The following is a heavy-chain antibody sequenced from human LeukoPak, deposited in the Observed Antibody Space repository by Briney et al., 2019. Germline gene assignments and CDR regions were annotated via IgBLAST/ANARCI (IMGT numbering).Heavy chain of an antibody. CDR1: GSISGYY. CDR3: ARQKGTSASCLTKNAFDI. V-gene: IGHV4-4*09. Sequence: PSETLSLTCTVSGSISGYYWSWIRPPSGKGLEWIGCIYTSGSTNYNPSLESRVTISVDTSKNQFSLDLSSVTAADTAVYYCARQKGTSASCLTKNAFDIWGQGTMVTVSS. CDR2: IYTSGST. D-gene: IGHD2-2*01. J-gene: IGHJ3*02.